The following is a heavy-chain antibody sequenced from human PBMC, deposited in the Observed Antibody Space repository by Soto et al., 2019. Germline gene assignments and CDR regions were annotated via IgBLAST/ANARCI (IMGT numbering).Heavy chain of an antibody. CDR3: ARENFTSGGGFDY. J-gene: IGHJ4*02. CDR1: GGSISSYY. CDR2: ISYSGST. D-gene: IGHD3-16*01. Sequence: QVQLQESGPGLLKPSETLSLTCTVSGGSISSYYWSWIRQPPGKGLEWIGYISYSGSTNYHPSLKSRVTISVDTSKNRFSLKLSSVTAGDTAVDYCARENFTSGGGFDYWGQGTLVTVSS. V-gene: IGHV4-59*01.